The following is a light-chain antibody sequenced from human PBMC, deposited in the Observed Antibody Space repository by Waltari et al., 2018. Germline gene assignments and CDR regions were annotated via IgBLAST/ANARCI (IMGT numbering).Light chain of an antibody. J-gene: IGKJ1*01. CDR3: QQSYSTPRT. V-gene: IGKV1-39*01. CDR2: AAS. Sequence: DIQMTQSPSSLSASVGDRVTITCRASQSISSYLNLYQQKPGKSPKLLRYAASSLQRWVPSRCSGSGSGTDFTLTISSLQPEDCATYYCQQSYSTPRTFGQGTKVEIK. CDR1: QSISSY.